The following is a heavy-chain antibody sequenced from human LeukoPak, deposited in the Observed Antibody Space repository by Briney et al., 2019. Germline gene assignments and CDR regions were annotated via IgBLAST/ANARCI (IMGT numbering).Heavy chain of an antibody. Sequence: PSETLSLTCTVSGYSISSGYYWGWIRQPPGKGLEWIGSIYHSGSTYYNPSLKSRVTISVDTSKNQFSLKLSSVTAADTAVYYCARGLVGAHDAFDIWGQGTMVTVSS. CDR3: ARGLVGAHDAFDI. V-gene: IGHV4-38-2*02. J-gene: IGHJ3*02. CDR2: IYHSGST. D-gene: IGHD1-26*01. CDR1: GYSISSGYY.